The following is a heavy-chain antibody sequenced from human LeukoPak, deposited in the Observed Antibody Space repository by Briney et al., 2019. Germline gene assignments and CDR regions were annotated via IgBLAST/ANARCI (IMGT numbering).Heavy chain of an antibody. CDR3: ARGDDYGARIDY. D-gene: IGHD4-17*01. Sequence: SETLSLTCTVSGGSISIYYWSWIRQPPGKGLEWIGYIYYSGSTYYNPSLKSRVTISVDTSKNQFSLKLSSVTAADTAVYYCARGDDYGARIDYWGQGTLVTVSS. J-gene: IGHJ4*02. V-gene: IGHV4-59*12. CDR2: IYYSGST. CDR1: GGSISIYY.